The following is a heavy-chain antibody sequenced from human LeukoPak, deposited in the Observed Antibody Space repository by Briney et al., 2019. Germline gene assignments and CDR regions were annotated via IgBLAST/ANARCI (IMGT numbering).Heavy chain of an antibody. J-gene: IGHJ6*03. Sequence: SETLSLTCAVYGASFSAYYWSWIRQPPGKGLEWIGEINHSGGVNYNPSLKSRVTISIDTSKNQFSLKLSSVTAADTAVYYCARHLQGGNSYYYYYMDVWGKGTTVTVSS. V-gene: IGHV4-34*01. CDR2: INHSGGV. D-gene: IGHD5-24*01. CDR3: ARHLQGGNSYYYYYMDV. CDR1: GASFSAYY.